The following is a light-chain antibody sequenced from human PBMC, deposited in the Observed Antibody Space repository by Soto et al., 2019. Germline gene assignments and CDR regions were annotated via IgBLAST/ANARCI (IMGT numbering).Light chain of an antibody. J-gene: IGKJ4*01. CDR3: QQYNSYPLT. CDR1: QSISSW. Sequence: DIQMTQSPSTLSASVGDRVTVTCRASQSISSWLAWYQQKPGKAPKILIYKASSLQTGVPSRFSGSGSGTEFTLTISSLQPDDYATYYCQQYNSYPLTFGGGTKVEIK. V-gene: IGKV1-5*03. CDR2: KAS.